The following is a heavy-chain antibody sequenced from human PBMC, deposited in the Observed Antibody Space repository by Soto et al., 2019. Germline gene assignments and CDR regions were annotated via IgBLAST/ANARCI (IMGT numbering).Heavy chain of an antibody. V-gene: IGHV3-30*18. J-gene: IGHJ5*02. CDR1: GFTFSSYG. CDR3: AKTWFVGRSTVIDP. CDR2: ISYDGSNK. D-gene: IGHD3-10*01. Sequence: QVQLVESGGGVVQPGTSLRLSCAASGFTFSSYGMHWVRQAPGKGLEWVAVISYDGSNKYYADSVKGRFTISRDNSKNTLYLQMNSLRAEDTAVYYCAKTWFVGRSTVIDPWGQGTLVTVSS.